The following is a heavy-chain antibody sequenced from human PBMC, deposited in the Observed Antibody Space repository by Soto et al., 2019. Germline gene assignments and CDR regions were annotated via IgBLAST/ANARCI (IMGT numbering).Heavy chain of an antibody. CDR1: GTSTSSPTYY. CDR3: ARVELGGLLNTLDI. CDR2: IYFSGST. Sequence: SETLSRTCILSGTSTSSPTYYWIWIRQHPGKGLEWIGYIYFSGSTFYNESLKSRVTISVDTSKNQFSLKLSSVTAADTAVYYCARVELGGLLNTLDIWGQGTMVT. J-gene: IGHJ3*02. D-gene: IGHD1-26*01. V-gene: IGHV4-31*03.